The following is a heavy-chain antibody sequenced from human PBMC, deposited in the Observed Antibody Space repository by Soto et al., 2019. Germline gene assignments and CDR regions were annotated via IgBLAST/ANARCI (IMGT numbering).Heavy chain of an antibody. V-gene: IGHV3-23*01. CDR3: AKDSEVTAWLLPNY. CDR2: ISGSGGST. Sequence: PGGSLRLSCAASGFTFSNYAMSWVRQAPGKGLEWVSAISGSGGSTYYADSVKGRFTISRDNSKNTLYLQMNSLRAEDTAVYYCAKDSEVTAWLLPNYWGQGTLVTVSS. J-gene: IGHJ4*02. CDR1: GFTFSNYA. D-gene: IGHD3-22*01.